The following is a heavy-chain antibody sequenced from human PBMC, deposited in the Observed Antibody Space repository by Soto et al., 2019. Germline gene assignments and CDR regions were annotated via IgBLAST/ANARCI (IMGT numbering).Heavy chain of an antibody. J-gene: IGHJ4*02. V-gene: IGHV3-23*01. Sequence: GGSTRLSCAASGLSFSIYAMSWVRQAPGKGLEWVSTIRKNIESTHYADSVRGRFTISRDNSRNTVYLQMESLRVEDTAVYYGAAHKYPSAGWGQETLVTV. D-gene: IGHD2-2*02. CDR1: GLSFSIYA. CDR3: AAHKYPSAG. CDR2: IRKNIEST.